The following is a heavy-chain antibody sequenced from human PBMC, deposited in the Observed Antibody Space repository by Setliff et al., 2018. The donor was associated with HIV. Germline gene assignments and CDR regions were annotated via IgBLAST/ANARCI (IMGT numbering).Heavy chain of an antibody. J-gene: IGHJ2*01. CDR3: ARDWVTRSNYYGSGSPWYFDF. V-gene: IGHV4-4*07. D-gene: IGHD3-10*01. CDR1: GDSIGDYY. Sequence: SETLSLTCTVSGDSIGDYYWNWIRQPAGKGLEWIGRVYASACSNYNPSLKSRVTMSVDTSQNQFSLKLRSVNAADTAVYYCARDWVTRSNYYGSGSPWYFDFWGRGILVTVS. CDR2: VYASACS.